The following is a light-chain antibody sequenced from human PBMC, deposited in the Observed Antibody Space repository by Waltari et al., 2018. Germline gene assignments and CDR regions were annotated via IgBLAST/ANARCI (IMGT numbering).Light chain of an antibody. CDR2: ETS. V-gene: IGKV1-12*01. J-gene: IGKJ4*01. CDR1: QGIFRW. Sequence: MTQSPTSVSASVGDRVTITCRASQGIFRWLAWYQHKPGKAPKLLISETSGLESGVPSRCSGRGSGTDFTLTISSLQPEDFATYYCQQADRLPLTFGGGTKVEIK. CDR3: QQADRLPLT.